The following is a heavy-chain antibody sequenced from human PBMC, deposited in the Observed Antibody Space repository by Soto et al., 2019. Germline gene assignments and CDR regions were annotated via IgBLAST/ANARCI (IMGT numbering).Heavy chain of an antibody. V-gene: IGHV6-1*01. D-gene: IGHD3-10*01. Sequence: ETLSPTCLISGDSVSSNSAGWNWIRQSPSRGLEWLGRTYYKSKWNNDYALSVKSRITINPDTSKNQFSLHLYSVTPEDTAVYYCTGITWFRGMDVWGQGTPVTVSS. CDR3: TGITWFRGMDV. CDR2: TYYKSKWNN. CDR1: GDSVSSNSAG. J-gene: IGHJ6*02.